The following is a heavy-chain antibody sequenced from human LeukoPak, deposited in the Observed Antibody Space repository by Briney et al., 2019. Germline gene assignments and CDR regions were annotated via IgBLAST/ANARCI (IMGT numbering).Heavy chain of an antibody. D-gene: IGHD6-19*01. V-gene: IGHV4-59*01. CDR1: GGSISSYY. CDR3: ARASSGLDY. Sequence: SETLSLTCTVSGGSISSYYWSWIRQPPGKGLEWIGYIYYSGCSNYNPSLKSRVTISVDTSKNQFSLKLSSVTAADTTVYYCARASSGLDYWGQGTLVTVSS. J-gene: IGHJ4*02. CDR2: IYYSGCS.